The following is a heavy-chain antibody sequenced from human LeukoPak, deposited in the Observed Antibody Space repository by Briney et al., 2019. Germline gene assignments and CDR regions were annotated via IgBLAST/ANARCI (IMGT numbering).Heavy chain of an antibody. CDR1: GFTFSSYS. Sequence: PGGSLRLSCAASGFTFSSYSMNWVRQAPGKGLEWVSSISSSSSYIYYADSVKGRFTISRDNAKNLLYLQMNSLRAEDTAVYYCASDGYSGYVTYYFDYWGQGTLVTVSS. D-gene: IGHD5-12*01. V-gene: IGHV3-21*01. CDR3: ASDGYSGYVTYYFDY. CDR2: ISSSSSYI. J-gene: IGHJ4*02.